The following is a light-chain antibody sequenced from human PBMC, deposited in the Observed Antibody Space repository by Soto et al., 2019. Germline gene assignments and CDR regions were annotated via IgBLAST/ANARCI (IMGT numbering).Light chain of an antibody. J-gene: IGKJ1*01. CDR1: QSVSSSY. CDR2: GAS. CDR3: QQYGSSPPTWT. Sequence: EIVLTQSPGTLSLSPGERATLSCRASQSVSSSYLAWYQQKPGQAPRLLIYGASSRATGIPDRFSGSGSGTDFTLTISRLEPEDFAVYYCQQYGSSPPTWTFGQGTNVEIK. V-gene: IGKV3-20*01.